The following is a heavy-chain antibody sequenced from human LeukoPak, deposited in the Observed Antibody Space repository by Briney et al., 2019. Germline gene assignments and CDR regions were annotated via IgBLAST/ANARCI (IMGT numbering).Heavy chain of an antibody. CDR1: GYTFTTYG. D-gene: IGHD5-12*01. Sequence: ASVQDSFKASGYTFTTYGISWVRQAPGQGLEGMGWISGYNGDTDYAQNLQGRVTMTTDTSTSTAYMELRSLRSDDTAVYYCARDYRARLGRNRGLGGECDYWGQGTLVTVSS. J-gene: IGHJ4*02. CDR3: ARDYRARLGRNRGLGGECDY. CDR2: ISGYNGDT. V-gene: IGHV1-18*04.